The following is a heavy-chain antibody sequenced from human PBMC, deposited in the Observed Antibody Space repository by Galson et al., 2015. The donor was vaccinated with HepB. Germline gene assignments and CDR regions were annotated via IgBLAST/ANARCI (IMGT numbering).Heavy chain of an antibody. V-gene: IGHV1-18*04. CDR1: GYTFTSYG. CDR2: ISAYNGNT. D-gene: IGHD2-2*01. CDR3: AREGSGDIVVVPAAPGYYYGMDV. Sequence: SVKVSCKASGYTFTSYGISWVRQAPGQGLEWMGWISAYNGNTNYAQKLQGRVTMTTDTSTSTAYMELRCLRSDDTAVYYCAREGSGDIVVVPAAPGYYYGMDVWGQGTTVTVSS. J-gene: IGHJ6*02.